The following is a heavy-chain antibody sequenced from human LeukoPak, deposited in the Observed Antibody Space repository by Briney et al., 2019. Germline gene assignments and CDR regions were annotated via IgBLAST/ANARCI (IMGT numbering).Heavy chain of an antibody. CDR2: IWYDGSSE. V-gene: IGHV3-33*01. CDR3: ARPFYDGSGSYYPLDY. CDR1: GFTFSRYA. Sequence: GRSLRLSCAASGFTFSRYAMHWVRQAPGKGLEWVAVIWYDGSSEYYVESVKGRFTISRDNSKDTLYLQMNSLRAEDTAVYYCARPFYDGSGSYYPLDYWGQGTLVTVSS. D-gene: IGHD3-10*01. J-gene: IGHJ4*02.